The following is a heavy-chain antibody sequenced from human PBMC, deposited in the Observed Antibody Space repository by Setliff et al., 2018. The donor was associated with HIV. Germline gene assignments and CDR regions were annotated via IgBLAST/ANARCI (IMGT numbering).Heavy chain of an antibody. CDR1: GGSISSNNW. Sequence: SETLSLTCAVSGGSISSNNWWNWVRQAPGKGLEWIGEVIHTGSTDYNPSLKSRVTISLDKSKNHFSLNLKSVTAEDTAVYYCAKAHLRGYNYGPFDYWGQGTLVTVSS. CDR2: VIHTGST. V-gene: IGHV4-4*02. D-gene: IGHD5-18*01. J-gene: IGHJ4*02. CDR3: AKAHLRGYNYGPFDY.